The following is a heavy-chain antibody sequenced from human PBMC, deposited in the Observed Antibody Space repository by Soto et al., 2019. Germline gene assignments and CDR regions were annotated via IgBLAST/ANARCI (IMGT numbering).Heavy chain of an antibody. CDR3: ARGAYYYDSSGYTDIEY. V-gene: IGHV3-33*01. J-gene: IGHJ4*02. D-gene: IGHD3-22*01. CDR1: GFTFSSYG. Sequence: QVQLVASGGGVVQPGRSLRLSCAASGFTFSSYGMHWVRQAPGKGLEWVAVIWYDGSNKYYADSVKGRFTISRDNSKKPLYMQMNCLGAEATAVYYCARGAYYYDSSGYTDIEYWGQGTLVTVSS. CDR2: IWYDGSNK.